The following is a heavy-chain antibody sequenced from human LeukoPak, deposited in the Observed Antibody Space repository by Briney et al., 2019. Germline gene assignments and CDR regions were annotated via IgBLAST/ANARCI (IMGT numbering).Heavy chain of an antibody. CDR1: GYTFTGYY. Sequence: ASVKVSCKASGYTFTGYYMHWVRQAPGQGLEWMGWINPNSGGTNYAQKFQGWVTMTRDTSISTAYMELSRLRSDDTAVYYCARGRKTTVTHYWYFDLWGRGTLVTVS. V-gene: IGHV1-2*04. CDR3: ARGRKTTVTHYWYFDL. D-gene: IGHD4-17*01. J-gene: IGHJ2*01. CDR2: INPNSGGT.